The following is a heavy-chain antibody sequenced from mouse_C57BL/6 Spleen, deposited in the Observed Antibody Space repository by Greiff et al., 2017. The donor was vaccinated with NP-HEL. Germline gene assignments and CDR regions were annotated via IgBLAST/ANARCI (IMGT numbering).Heavy chain of an antibody. V-gene: IGHV1-18*01. D-gene: IGHD1-1*01. CDR3: ARYYGTDWYFDV. CDR2: INPNNGGT. J-gene: IGHJ1*03. CDR1: GYTFTDYN. Sequence: VQLKQSGPELVKPGASVKIPCKASGYTFTDYNMDWVKQSHGKSLEWIGDINPNNGGTIYNQKFKGKATLTVDKSSSTAYMELRSLTSEDTAVYYCARYYGTDWYFDVWGTGTTVTVSS.